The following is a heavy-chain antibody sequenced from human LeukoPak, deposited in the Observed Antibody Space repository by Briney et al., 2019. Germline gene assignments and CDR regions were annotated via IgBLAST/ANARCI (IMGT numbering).Heavy chain of an antibody. CDR1: GFTFSSYG. D-gene: IGHD1-1*01. J-gene: IGHJ6*02. CDR3: AKEERVDYYYYGMDV. V-gene: IGHV3-30*18. CDR2: ISYDGSNK. Sequence: GGSLRLSCAASGFTFSSYGMHWVRQAPGKGLEWVAVISYDGSNKYYADSVKGRFTISRDNSKNTLHLQMNSLRAEDTAVYYCAKEERVDYYYYGMDVWGQGTTVTVSS.